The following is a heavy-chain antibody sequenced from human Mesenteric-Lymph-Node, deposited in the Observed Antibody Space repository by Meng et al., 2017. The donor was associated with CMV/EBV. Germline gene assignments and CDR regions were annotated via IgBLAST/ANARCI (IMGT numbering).Heavy chain of an antibody. J-gene: IGHJ6*02. Sequence: GGSLRLSCATSGFTFSSYAMTWVRQAPGKGLDWVSAISDTGSSTYYADSVKGRFTISRDNSKNTLYLQMNSLRAEDTALYYCANTYYYGSGSYTPYALDAWGQGTTVTVSS. CDR2: ISDTGSST. D-gene: IGHD3-10*01. CDR1: GFTFSSYA. CDR3: ANTYYYGSGSYTPYALDA. V-gene: IGHV3-23*01.